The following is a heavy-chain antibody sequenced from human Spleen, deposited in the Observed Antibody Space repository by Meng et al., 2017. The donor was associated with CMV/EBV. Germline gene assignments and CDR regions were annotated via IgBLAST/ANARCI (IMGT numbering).Heavy chain of an antibody. Sequence: GESLMISCAASGFTFSSYAMSWVRQAPGKGLEWVSAISGSGGSTYYADSVKGRFTISRDNSKNTLYLQMNSLRAEDTAVYYCAKDQLLYGIGAFDIWGQGTMVTVSS. CDR3: AKDQLLYGIGAFDI. D-gene: IGHD2-2*02. V-gene: IGHV3-23*01. CDR1: GFTFSSYA. J-gene: IGHJ3*02. CDR2: ISGSGGST.